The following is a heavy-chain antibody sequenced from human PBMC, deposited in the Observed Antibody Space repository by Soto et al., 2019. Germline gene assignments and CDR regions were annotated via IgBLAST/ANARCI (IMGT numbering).Heavy chain of an antibody. J-gene: IGHJ5*02. CDR3: ARDAYSGSYYLDP. CDR1: GGSISSYY. Sequence: PSETLSLTWTVSGGSISSYYGSWIRQPPGKGLEWIGYIYSSGSTDYNPCLKSRVTISIDTSENQFSENMVSVTAADTAVYYCARDAYSGSYYLDPRGLGTLVIVSS. D-gene: IGHD1-26*01. V-gene: IGHV4-59*01. CDR2: IYSSGST.